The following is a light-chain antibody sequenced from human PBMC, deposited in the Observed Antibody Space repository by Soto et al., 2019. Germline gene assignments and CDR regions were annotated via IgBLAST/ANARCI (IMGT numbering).Light chain of an antibody. CDR2: NTN. V-gene: IGLV8-61*01. CDR3: VLYMGNGIWV. J-gene: IGLJ3*02. CDR1: YGSVSTNYF. Sequence: QTVVTQEPSFSVSRGTTVTLTRGLNYGSVSTNYFATWYQQTPGQPPRTLIYNTNTRSSGVPDRFSGSILGNKAALTITGAQADDGSDYYCVLYMGNGIWVFGGGTKLTVL.